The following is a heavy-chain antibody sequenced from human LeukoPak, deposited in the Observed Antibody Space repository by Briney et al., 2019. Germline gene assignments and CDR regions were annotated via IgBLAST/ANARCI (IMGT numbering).Heavy chain of an antibody. D-gene: IGHD1-1*01. CDR1: GFTFSSYT. J-gene: IGHJ4*02. CDR3: AREVNWRFDY. V-gene: IGHV3-64*01. CDR2: ISSNGGST. Sequence: GGSLRLSCAASGFTFSSYTMYWVRQAPGKGLEYVSAISSNGGSTYYANSARGRFTISRDNSKNTLYLQMGSLRGEDMAVYYCAREVNWRFDYWGQGTLVTVSS.